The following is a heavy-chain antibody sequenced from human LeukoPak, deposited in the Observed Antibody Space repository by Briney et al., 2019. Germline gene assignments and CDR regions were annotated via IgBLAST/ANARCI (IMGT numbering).Heavy chain of an antibody. Sequence: GGSLRLSCAASGFTFSNYMMHWVRQAPGKGLVWVSRIKSDGITIAYADSVKGRFTISRDNAKNTLYLQMNSLRAEDTAVYYCLRDLNWSLDQWGQGTLVTVSS. CDR2: IKSDGITI. J-gene: IGHJ4*02. CDR1: GFTFSNYM. D-gene: IGHD1-20*01. CDR3: LRDLNWSLDQ. V-gene: IGHV3-74*01.